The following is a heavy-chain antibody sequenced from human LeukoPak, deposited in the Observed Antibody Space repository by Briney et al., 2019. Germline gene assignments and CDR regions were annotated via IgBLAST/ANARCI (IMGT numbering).Heavy chain of an antibody. D-gene: IGHD3-3*01. CDR2: IYTSGST. J-gene: IGHJ4*02. CDR1: GGSISSYY. Sequence: SETLSLTFTVSGGSISSYYWSWIRQPAGKGLEWIGRIYTSGSTNYNPSLKSRVTMSVDTSKNQFSLKLSSVTAADTAVYYCARERPLRYDFWSGSGSAFDYWGQGTLVTVSS. V-gene: IGHV4-4*07. CDR3: ARERPLRYDFWSGSGSAFDY.